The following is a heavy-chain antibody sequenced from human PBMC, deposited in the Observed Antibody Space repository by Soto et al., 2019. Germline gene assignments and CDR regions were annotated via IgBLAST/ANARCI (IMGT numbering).Heavy chain of an antibody. V-gene: IGHV4-34*01. Sequence: SETLSLTCAVYGGSFSGYYWSWIRQPPGKGLEWIGEINHSGSTNYNPSLKSRVTISVDTSKNQFSLKLSSVTAADTAVYYCARAIRWSVVVADFFDYWGQGTLVTVSS. D-gene: IGHD2-15*01. J-gene: IGHJ4*02. CDR1: GGSFSGYY. CDR3: ARAIRWSVVVADFFDY. CDR2: INHSGST.